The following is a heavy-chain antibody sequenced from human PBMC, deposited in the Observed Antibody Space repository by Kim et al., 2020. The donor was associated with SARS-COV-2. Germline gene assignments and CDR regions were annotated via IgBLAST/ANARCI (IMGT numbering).Heavy chain of an antibody. V-gene: IGHV4-59*02. CDR1: GASVNSHF. Sequence: SETLSLTCTVSGASVNSHFWSWIRQSPGKGLEWICYISNSGTTYYNPSLNSRVTISRDTSKNQISLKLTSASAADTAVYYCARGTTVTTRFHWFDPWGQGALVTVSS. CDR2: ISNSGTT. D-gene: IGHD4-17*01. J-gene: IGHJ5*02. CDR3: ARGTTVTTRFHWFDP.